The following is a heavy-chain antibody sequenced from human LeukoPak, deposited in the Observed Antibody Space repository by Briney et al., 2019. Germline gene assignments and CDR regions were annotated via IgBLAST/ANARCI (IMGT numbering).Heavy chain of an antibody. J-gene: IGHJ4*02. CDR3: ARVHDSSGYYYFDY. CDR2: ISYDGSNK. Sequence: PGGSLRLSCAASGFTFSSYAMHWVRQAPGKGLEWVAVISYDGSNKYYADSVKGRFTISRDNSKNTLYLQMNSLRAEDTAVYYCARVHDSSGYYYFDYWGQGTLVTVSS. CDR1: GFTFSSYA. D-gene: IGHD3-22*01. V-gene: IGHV3-30*04.